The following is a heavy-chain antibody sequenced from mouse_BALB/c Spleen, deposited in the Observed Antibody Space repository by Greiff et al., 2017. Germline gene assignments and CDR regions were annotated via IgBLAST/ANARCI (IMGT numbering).Heavy chain of an antibody. D-gene: IGHD2-14*01. CDR2: ISSGSSTI. J-gene: IGHJ4*01. CDR1: GFTFSSFG. Sequence: DVKLQESGGGLVQPGGSRKLSCAASGFTFSSFGMHWVRQAPEKGLEWVAYISSGSSTIYYADTVKGRFTISRDNPKNTLFLQMTSLRSEDTAMYYCARYRYDVMDYWGQGTSVTVSS. CDR3: ARYRYDVMDY. V-gene: IGHV5-17*02.